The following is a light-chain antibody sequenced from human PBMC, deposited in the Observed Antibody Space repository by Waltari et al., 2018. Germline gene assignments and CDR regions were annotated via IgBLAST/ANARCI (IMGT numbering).Light chain of an antibody. CDR3: QQYNKWPPIT. CDR1: QSISDS. CDR2: DAS. J-gene: IGKJ5*01. V-gene: IGKV3-15*01. Sequence: EIVIMQSPATLSVSPGERATLSCRASQSISDSLAWYQQKPGQAPRLLIYDASTRATGIPARFSGSGSGTEFTLTISSLQSEDFAVYYCQQYNKWPPITFGQGTRLEIK.